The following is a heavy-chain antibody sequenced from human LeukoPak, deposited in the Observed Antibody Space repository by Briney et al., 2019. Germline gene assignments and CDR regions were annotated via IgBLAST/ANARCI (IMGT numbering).Heavy chain of an antibody. Sequence: GGSLRLSCAASGFTFSSYAMSWVRQAPGKGLEWVSYISSSGSTIYYADSVKGRFTISRDNAKNSLYLQMNSLRAEDTAVYYCARVKDSSGWYAAFDIWGQGTMVTVSS. D-gene: IGHD6-19*01. V-gene: IGHV3-48*04. CDR3: ARVKDSSGWYAAFDI. J-gene: IGHJ3*02. CDR2: ISSSGSTI. CDR1: GFTFSSYA.